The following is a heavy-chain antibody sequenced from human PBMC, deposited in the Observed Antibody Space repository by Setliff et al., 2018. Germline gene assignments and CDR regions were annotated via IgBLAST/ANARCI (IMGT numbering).Heavy chain of an antibody. D-gene: IGHD2-8*01. V-gene: IGHV1-18*01. CDR1: GGAFSSYA. J-gene: IGHJ4*02. CDR2: IIPVIGNT. CDR3: SRLVRFCTRTTCQRLSGDDF. Sequence: ASVKVSCKASGGAFSSYALSWVRQAPGQGLEWMGRIIPVIGNTYYAPRLQDRVTLTADTSTNTAYMELRSLISDDTAVYYCSRLVRFCTRTTCQRLSGDDFWGQGTLVTVSS.